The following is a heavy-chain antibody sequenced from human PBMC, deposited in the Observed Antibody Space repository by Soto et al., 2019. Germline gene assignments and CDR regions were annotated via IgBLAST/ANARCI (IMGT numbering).Heavy chain of an antibody. CDR3: ARRQGFGLSSNGVDV. CDR1: GFTFSSSA. J-gene: IGHJ6*04. D-gene: IGHD3-10*01. CDR2: ISYDGKKR. V-gene: IGHV3-30*04. Sequence: GGSLRLSCAASGFTFSSSAMHWVRQAPGKGLEWVAVISYDGKKRFYADSVMGRFTISRDNSKNTLYLQVDSLSAEDTAVYYCARRQGFGLSSNGVDVCG.